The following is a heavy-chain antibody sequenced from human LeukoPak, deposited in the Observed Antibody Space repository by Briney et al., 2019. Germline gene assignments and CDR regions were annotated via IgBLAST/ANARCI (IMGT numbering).Heavy chain of an antibody. J-gene: IGHJ5*02. V-gene: IGHV4-59*01. CDR1: GGSISSYY. Sequence: PSETLSLTCTVSGGSISSYYWSWIRQPPGKGLEWIGYIYYSGSTNYNPSLKSRVTISVDTSKNQFSLKLSSVTAADTAVYYCARDPYGQLDWFDPWGQGTLVTVSS. D-gene: IGHD6-13*01. CDR3: ARDPYGQLDWFDP. CDR2: IYYSGST.